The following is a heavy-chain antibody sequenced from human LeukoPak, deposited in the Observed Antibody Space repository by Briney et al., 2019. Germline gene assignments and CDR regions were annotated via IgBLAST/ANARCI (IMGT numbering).Heavy chain of an antibody. CDR1: GYTFTNYD. Sequence: GASVKVSCKASGYTFTNYDINWVRQATGQGLEWMGWMSPNSSNTGYAQKFQGRVTMTRNTSISTAYMELSSLRSEDTAVYYCARAPFYLHSSAWDWGQGTLVTVSS. CDR2: MSPNSSNT. CDR3: ARAPFYLHSSAWD. J-gene: IGHJ4*02. D-gene: IGHD3-22*01. V-gene: IGHV1-8*01.